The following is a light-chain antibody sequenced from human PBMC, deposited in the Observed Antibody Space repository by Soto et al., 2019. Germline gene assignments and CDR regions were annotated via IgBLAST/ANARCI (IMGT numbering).Light chain of an antibody. J-gene: IGLJ1*01. CDR1: SSNVGSYKL. CDR3: CSSGGSPTYV. V-gene: IGLV2-23*02. CDR2: EVN. Sequence: QSVLTQPASVSGSPGQSITISCTGTSSNVGSYKLVSWYQQHPGKAPKLMIFEVNKRPSGVSNRFSGSKSGNTASLTISGLKVGDEADYYCCSSGGSPTYVFGTGTKATVL.